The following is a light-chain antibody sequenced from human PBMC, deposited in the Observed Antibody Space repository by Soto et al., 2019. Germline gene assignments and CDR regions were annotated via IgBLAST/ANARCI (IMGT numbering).Light chain of an antibody. J-gene: IGKJ1*01. V-gene: IGKV1-39*01. CDR2: AAS. CDR1: QSISSY. CDR3: QQSYSNLWT. Sequence: DIQMTQSPSSLSASVGDRVTITCRASQSISSYLKWYQQKPGKAPKLLIYAASSLQSVVPSRFSVSGSGTDFTLTISSLQPEDFATYYWQQSYSNLWTFGKGTKVEIK.